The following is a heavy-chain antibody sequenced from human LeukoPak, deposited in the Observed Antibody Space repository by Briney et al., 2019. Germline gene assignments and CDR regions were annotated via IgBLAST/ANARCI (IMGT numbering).Heavy chain of an antibody. CDR2: INPNSGGT. CDR3: AIMPNDKKFDY. D-gene: IGHD1-1*01. J-gene: IGHJ4*02. Sequence: GASVKVSCKASGYTFTSYGISWVRQAPGRGLEWMGWINPNSGGTNYAQKFQGRVTMTRDTSISTAYMELGSLISDDTAVYYCAIMPNDKKFDYWGQGTLVTVSS. CDR1: GYTFTSYG. V-gene: IGHV1-2*02.